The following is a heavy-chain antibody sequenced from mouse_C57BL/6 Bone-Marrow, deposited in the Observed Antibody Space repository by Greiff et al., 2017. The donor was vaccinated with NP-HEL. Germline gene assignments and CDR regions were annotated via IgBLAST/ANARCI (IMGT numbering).Heavy chain of an antibody. V-gene: IGHV3-6*01. CDR1: GYSITSGYY. J-gene: IGHJ1*03. CDR3: ASLYGSSPWYFDV. Sequence: EVKLQESGPGLVKPSQSLSLTCSVTGYSITSGYYWNWIRQFPGNKLEWMGYISYDGSNNYNPSLKNRISINRDTSKNQFFLKLNSVTTEDTATYYCASLYGSSPWYFDVWGTGTTVTVSS. CDR2: ISYDGSN. D-gene: IGHD1-1*01.